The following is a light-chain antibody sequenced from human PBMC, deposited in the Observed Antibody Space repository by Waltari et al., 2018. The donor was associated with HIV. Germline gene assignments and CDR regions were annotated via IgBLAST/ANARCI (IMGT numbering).Light chain of an antibody. Sequence: QSVLTQSPSASGAPGQRVIISCSGSSSNIGSKTVNWYRQLPGTAPKLLIYSNNQRPSGVPDRFSGSKSGTSASLAISGLQSGDEADYYCAAWEDSLNGPNYVFGSGTTVTVL. CDR1: SSNIGSKT. CDR2: SNN. V-gene: IGLV1-44*01. J-gene: IGLJ1*01. CDR3: AAWEDSLNGPNYV.